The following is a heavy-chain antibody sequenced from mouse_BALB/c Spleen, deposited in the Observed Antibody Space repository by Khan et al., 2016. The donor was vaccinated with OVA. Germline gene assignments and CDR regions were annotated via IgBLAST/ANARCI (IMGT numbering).Heavy chain of an antibody. D-gene: IGHD3-3*01. CDR2: RSYSGST. CDR3: ARTARMKY. CDR1: GYSITSGYG. V-gene: IGHV3-1*02. Sequence: EVQLQESGPGLVKPSQSLSLTCTVTGYSITSGYGWYWIRQFPGNKLEWMGYRSYSGSTNYNPTLTNRISITGDTSKNQFFLQLNSVTTEDTATSYCARTARMKYWGQGTSLSVSS. J-gene: IGHJ2*02.